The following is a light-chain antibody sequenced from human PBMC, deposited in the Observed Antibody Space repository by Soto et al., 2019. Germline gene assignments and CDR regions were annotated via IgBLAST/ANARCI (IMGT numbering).Light chain of an antibody. Sequence: QSVLTQPPSASGTPGQRVTSSCSGSSSNIGSNYVYWYQQLPGTAPKLLIYRNNQRPSGVPDRFSGSKSGTSASLAISGLRSEDEADYYCAAWDDSLSGPVLGGGTQLTVL. J-gene: IGLJ7*01. CDR3: AAWDDSLSGPV. CDR2: RNN. CDR1: SSNIGSNY. V-gene: IGLV1-47*01.